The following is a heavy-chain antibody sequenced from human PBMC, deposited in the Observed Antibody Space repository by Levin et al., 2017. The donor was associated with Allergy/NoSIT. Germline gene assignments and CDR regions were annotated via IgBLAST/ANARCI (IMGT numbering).Heavy chain of an antibody. CDR1: GGSISSSSYY. Sequence: SETLSLTCTVSGGSISSSSYYWGWIRQPPGKGLEWIGSIYFSGSTYYNPSLKSRVTISVDTSKNQFSLKLTSVTAADTAVYYCARERGSSGWVDYWGQGTLVTVSS. D-gene: IGHD6-19*01. CDR2: IYFSGST. J-gene: IGHJ4*02. CDR3: ARERGSSGWVDY. V-gene: IGHV4-39*07.